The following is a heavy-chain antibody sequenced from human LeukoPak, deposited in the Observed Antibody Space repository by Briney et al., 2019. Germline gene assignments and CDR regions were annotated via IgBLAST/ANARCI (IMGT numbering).Heavy chain of an antibody. CDR3: ARTTYYHDISGDLHYWYFDV. CDR1: GYTFTTHD. CDR2: ILPIFGTA. J-gene: IGHJ2*01. D-gene: IGHD3-22*01. Sequence: SVKVSCKASGYTFTTHDINWVRQATGQGLEWMGGILPIFGTANYAQKFQGRVTITADESTSIASMELSSLRSEDTAVYYCARTTYYHDISGDLHYWYFDVWGRGTLVIVSS. V-gene: IGHV1-69*13.